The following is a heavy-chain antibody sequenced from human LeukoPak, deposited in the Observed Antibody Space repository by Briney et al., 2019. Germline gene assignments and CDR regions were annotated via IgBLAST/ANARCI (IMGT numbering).Heavy chain of an antibody. V-gene: IGHV1-69*01. Sequence: SVKVSCKASGGTFSSYAISWVRQAPGQGLEWMGGIIPIFGTANYAQKLQGRVTITADESTSTVYMELSSLRSEDTAVYYCARTMVRGVTPPDYWGQGTLVTVSS. CDR3: ARTMVRGVTPPDY. J-gene: IGHJ4*02. CDR1: GGTFSSYA. D-gene: IGHD3-10*01. CDR2: IIPIFGTA.